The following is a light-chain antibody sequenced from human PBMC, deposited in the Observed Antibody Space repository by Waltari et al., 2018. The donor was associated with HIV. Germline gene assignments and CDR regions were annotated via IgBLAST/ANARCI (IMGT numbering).Light chain of an antibody. CDR2: DAS. V-gene: IGKV3-20*01. CDR1: QSVTGDY. Sequence: EIVLTQSPGTLSVSPGDRATLSCRASQSVTGDYVAWYQQKPGQAPRILVYDASNRATGLPDRFSGSGSGTDFTLTISRLEPEDFAVYYCQQYGGSPRTFGQGTKLEIK. CDR3: QQYGGSPRT. J-gene: IGKJ2*01.